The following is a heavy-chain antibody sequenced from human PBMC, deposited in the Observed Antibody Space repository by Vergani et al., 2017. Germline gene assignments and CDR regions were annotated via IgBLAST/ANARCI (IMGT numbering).Heavy chain of an antibody. J-gene: IGHJ4*02. CDR1: GYSISRGYY. Sequence: QVQLQESGPGLVKPPETLSLTCSVSGYSISRGYYWGWIRQPPGKGLEWIATVFHSVSAYYNPSLRRRVTVSVETSKTQFSLRLTTLTAADTAVYYCERQFGVSQGVGYFESWGRGAEVSVSS. CDR3: ERQFGVSQGVGYFES. CDR2: VFHSVSA. V-gene: IGHV4-38-2*02. D-gene: IGHD3-16*01.